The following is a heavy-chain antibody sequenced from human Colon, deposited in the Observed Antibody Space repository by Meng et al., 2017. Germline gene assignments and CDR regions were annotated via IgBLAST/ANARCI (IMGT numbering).Heavy chain of an antibody. V-gene: IGHV4-31*03. J-gene: IGHJ4*02. CDR2: IYYSGST. CDR3: ARDAGGYSYGRNLQYFDY. D-gene: IGHD5-18*01. CDR1: GGSISSGGYY. Sequence: QVPLLQWGVGMLKPSQTLSLTCTVSGGSISSGGYYWSWIRQHPGKGLEWIGYIYYSGSTYYNPSLKSRVTISVDTSKNQFSLKLSSVTAADTAVYYCARDAGGYSYGRNLQYFDYWGQGTLVTASS.